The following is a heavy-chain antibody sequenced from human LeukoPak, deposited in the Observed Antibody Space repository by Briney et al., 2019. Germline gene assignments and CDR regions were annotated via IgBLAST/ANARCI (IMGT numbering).Heavy chain of an antibody. Sequence: SETLSLTCTVSGGTVSSGSYYWSWIRQPPGKGLEWIGYIYYSGSTNYNPSLKSRVTISVDTSKNQFSLKLSSVTAADTAVYYCARWELSFQRGIDYWGQGTLVTVSS. CDR1: GGTVSSGSYY. D-gene: IGHD1-7*01. V-gene: IGHV4-61*01. J-gene: IGHJ4*02. CDR2: IYYSGST. CDR3: ARWELSFQRGIDY.